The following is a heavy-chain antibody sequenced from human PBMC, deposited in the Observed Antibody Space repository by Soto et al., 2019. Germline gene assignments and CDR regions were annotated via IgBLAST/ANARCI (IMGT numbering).Heavy chain of an antibody. CDR3: PSFDY. V-gene: IGHV4-30-4*02. D-gene: IGHD3-10*01. CDR1: GASITSGVYS. Sequence: SATLSLTCTVSGASITSGVYSWNWIRQPPGKGLEWIGYIYHTGTTYYNPSLQSRVTISVDTSMNSLRAEDTAVYYCHVGSGSYPSFDYWGQGTLVTVSS. J-gene: IGHJ4*02. CDR2: IYHTGTT.